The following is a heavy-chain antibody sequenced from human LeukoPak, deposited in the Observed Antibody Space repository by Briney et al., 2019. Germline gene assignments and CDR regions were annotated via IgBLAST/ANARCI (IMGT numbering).Heavy chain of an antibody. CDR3: AGAHSSSWSVF. J-gene: IGHJ5*01. CDR1: GFTVSGNY. V-gene: IGHV3-53*01. D-gene: IGHD6-13*01. CDR2: IYSGGNT. Sequence: GGSLRLSCAASGFTVSGNYMSWVRQAPGKGLEWISVIYSGGNTYYADSVKGRFTISRDNSKSTLYLQMNSLRAEDTAVYYCAGAHSSSWSVFWGQGTLVTVSS.